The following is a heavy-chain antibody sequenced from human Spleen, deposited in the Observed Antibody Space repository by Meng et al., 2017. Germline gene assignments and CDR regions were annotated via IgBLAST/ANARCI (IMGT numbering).Heavy chain of an antibody. CDR1: GFTFSSYW. V-gene: IGHV3-7*01. CDR2: IKQDGSEK. CDR3: ARDLRAVTLDY. D-gene: IGHD4-17*01. J-gene: IGHJ4*02. Sequence: GESLKISCAASGFTFSSYWMSWVRQAPGKGLEWVANIKQDGSEKYYVDSVKGRFTISRDNAKNLLYLRLNSLRVEDTAVYFCARDLRAVTLDYWGQGTRVTVSS.